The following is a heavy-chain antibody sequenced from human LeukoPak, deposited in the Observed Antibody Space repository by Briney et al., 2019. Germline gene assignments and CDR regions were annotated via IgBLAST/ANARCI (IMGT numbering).Heavy chain of an antibody. J-gene: IGHJ5*02. CDR1: GGSISSYY. CDR3: AGQGVMVRGVKPPGWFDP. CDR2: IYTSGST. Sequence: PSETLSLTCTVSGGSISSYYWSWIRQPPGKGLEWIGYIYTSGSTNYNPSLKSRVTISVDTSKNQFSLKLSSVTAADTAVYYCAGQGVMVRGVKPPGWFDPWGQGTLVTVSS. D-gene: IGHD3-10*01. V-gene: IGHV4-4*09.